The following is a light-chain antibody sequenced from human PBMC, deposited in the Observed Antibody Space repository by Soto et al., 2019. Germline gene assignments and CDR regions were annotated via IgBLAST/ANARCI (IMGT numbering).Light chain of an antibody. Sequence: QSALTQPASVSGSPGQSITISCTGTSSDVCGYNFVSWYQQHPGKAPKLMIYEVSNRPSGVSNRFSGSKSGNTASLTISGLQAEDEAGYYCSSYTSSSTPVVFGGGTKLTVL. CDR2: EVS. J-gene: IGLJ2*01. CDR3: SSYTSSSTPVV. V-gene: IGLV2-14*01. CDR1: SSDVCGYNF.